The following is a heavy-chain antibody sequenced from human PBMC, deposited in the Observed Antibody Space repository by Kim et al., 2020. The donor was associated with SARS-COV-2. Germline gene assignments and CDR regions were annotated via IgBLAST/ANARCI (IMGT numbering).Heavy chain of an antibody. CDR1: GFTFSSYA. Sequence: GGSLRLSCAASGFTFSSYAMSWVRQAPGKGLEWVSVIYSGGSSTYYADSVKGRFTISRDNSKNTLYLQMNSLRAEDTAVYYCAKSPAYDFWCGSDYWGQGTLVTVSS. V-gene: IGHV3-23*03. CDR3: AKSPAYDFWCGSDY. J-gene: IGHJ4*02. CDR2: IYSGGSST. D-gene: IGHD3-3*01.